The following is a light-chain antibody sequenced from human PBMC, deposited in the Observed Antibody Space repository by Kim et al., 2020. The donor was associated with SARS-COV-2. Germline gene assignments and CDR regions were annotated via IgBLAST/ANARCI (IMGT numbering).Light chain of an antibody. CDR1: KLGDKY. Sequence: VSPGQTASITCSGDKLGDKYACWYQQKPGQSPVLVIYQDSKRPSGIPERFSGSNSGNTAYLTITGTQAGDEADYYCNSRDSSDYVVFGGGTKVTVL. CDR2: QDS. J-gene: IGLJ2*01. V-gene: IGLV3-1*01. CDR3: NSRDSSDYVV.